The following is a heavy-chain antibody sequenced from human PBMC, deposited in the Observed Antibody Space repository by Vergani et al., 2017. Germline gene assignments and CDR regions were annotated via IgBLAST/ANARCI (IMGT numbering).Heavy chain of an antibody. V-gene: IGHV3-23*01. J-gene: IGHJ5*02. CDR3: AKGGGKVDP. CDR1: GFTFSSSA. CDR2: ISGGGGSI. Sequence: EVLLMESGGGLVQPGGSLRLSCAASGFTFSSSAMSWVRQAPGKGLEWVSSISGGGGSIYYADSVKDRFTISRDNSKNTLYLQINTLRAEDTAVYHCAKGGGKVDPWGQGTLVTVSS.